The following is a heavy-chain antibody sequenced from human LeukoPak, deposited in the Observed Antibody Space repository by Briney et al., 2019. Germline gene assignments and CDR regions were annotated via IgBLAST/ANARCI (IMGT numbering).Heavy chain of an antibody. J-gene: IGHJ3*02. D-gene: IGHD3-22*01. CDR3: ARGRYYYDSSGTDAFDI. V-gene: IGHV1-8*01. CDR2: MNPNSGNT. Sequence: ASVKVSCKASGYTFTSYDINWVRQATGRGLEWMGWMNPNSGNTGYAQKFQGRVTMTRNTSISTAYMELSSLRSEDTAVYYCARGRYYYDSSGTDAFDIWGQGTMVTVSS. CDR1: GYTFTSYD.